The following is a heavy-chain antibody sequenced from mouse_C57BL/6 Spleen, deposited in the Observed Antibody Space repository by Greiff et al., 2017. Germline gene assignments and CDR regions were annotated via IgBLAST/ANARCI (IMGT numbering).Heavy chain of an antibody. D-gene: IGHD1-1*01. CDR3: TRCATVVAKDYAMDY. J-gene: IGHJ4*01. V-gene: IGHV1-15*01. CDR2: IDPDTGGT. Sequence: VQLQQSGAELVRPGASVTLSCKASGYTFTDYEMHWVKQTPVHGLEWIGAIDPDTGGTAYNQKFQGKAILTADKSSSTAYMELRSLTSEDSAVDYCTRCATVVAKDYAMDYWGQGTSVTVSS. CDR1: GYTFTDYE.